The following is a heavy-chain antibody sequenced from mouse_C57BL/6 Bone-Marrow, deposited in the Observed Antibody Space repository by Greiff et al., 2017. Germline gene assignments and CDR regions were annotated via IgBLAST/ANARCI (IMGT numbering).Heavy chain of an antibody. Sequence: DVKLVESGGGLVQSGRSLRLSCATSGFTFSDFYMEWVRQAPGKGLEWIAASRNKANDYTTEYSASVQGRFIGSRDTSQSILYLQMNALRAEDTAIYYCARAHYYGSSYERAMDDWGQGTSVTVSS. CDR3: ARAHYYGSSYERAMDD. CDR1: GFTFSDFY. J-gene: IGHJ4*01. D-gene: IGHD1-1*01. CDR2: SRNKANDYTT. V-gene: IGHV7-1*01.